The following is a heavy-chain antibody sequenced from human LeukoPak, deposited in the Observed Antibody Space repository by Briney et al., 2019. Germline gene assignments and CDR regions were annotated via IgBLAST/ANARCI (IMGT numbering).Heavy chain of an antibody. CDR1: GLTFRRYG. Sequence: PGGSLRLSCAASGLTFRRYGMHWVRQTPGKGLEWVAFIESDESIRQYADLVKGRFTISRDNSKNSLYLHMNSLRTEDTALYYCAKDEGHSYGPYFDYWGQGTLVTVSS. J-gene: IGHJ4*02. CDR3: AKDEGHSYGPYFDY. CDR2: IESDESIR. V-gene: IGHV3-30*02. D-gene: IGHD5-18*01.